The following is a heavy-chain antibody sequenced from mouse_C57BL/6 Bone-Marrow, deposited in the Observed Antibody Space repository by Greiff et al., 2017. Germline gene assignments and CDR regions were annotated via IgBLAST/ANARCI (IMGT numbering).Heavy chain of an antibody. CDR3: AREGGFAY. J-gene: IGHJ3*01. CDR2: INPGSGGT. CDR1: GYAFTNYL. V-gene: IGHV1-54*01. Sequence: QVQLQQSGAELVRPGTSVKVSCKASGYAFTNYLIEWVKQRPGQGLEWIGVINPGSGGTNYNEKFKGKATLTADKSSSTAYMQLSSLTSEDSAVYFGAREGGFAYWGQGTLVTVSA.